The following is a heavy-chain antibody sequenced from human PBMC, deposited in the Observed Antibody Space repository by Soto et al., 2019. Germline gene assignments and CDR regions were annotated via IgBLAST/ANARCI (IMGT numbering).Heavy chain of an antibody. Sequence: QVQLQQWGAGLLKPSETLSLTCAVYGESFSGHYLTWIRQPPGKGLEWIGEINHSGNTHDNPSLQSRVTISVDTSKDQVSLKLSSVTAADTAVYYCAKGRTYCIGVSCDEQYDYWGQGILVIVSA. CDR3: AKGRTYCIGVSCDEQYDY. CDR2: INHSGNT. D-gene: IGHD2-15*01. J-gene: IGHJ4*02. CDR1: GESFSGHY. V-gene: IGHV4-34*01.